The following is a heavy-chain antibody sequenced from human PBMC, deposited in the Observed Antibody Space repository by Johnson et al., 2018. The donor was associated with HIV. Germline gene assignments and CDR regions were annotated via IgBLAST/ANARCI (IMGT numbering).Heavy chain of an antibody. CDR1: GFTFDDYA. Sequence: MLLVESGGVVVQPGGSLRLSCAVSGFTFDDYAMHWVRQPPGKGLEWVGRIKSKTDGGTTDYAAPVKGRFTISRDDSKNTLYLQMNSLRAEDTAVYYCAKDPPGAFDIWGQGTMVTVSS. D-gene: IGHD1-14*01. CDR2: IKSKTDGGTT. J-gene: IGHJ3*02. CDR3: AKDPPGAFDI. V-gene: IGHV3-15*01.